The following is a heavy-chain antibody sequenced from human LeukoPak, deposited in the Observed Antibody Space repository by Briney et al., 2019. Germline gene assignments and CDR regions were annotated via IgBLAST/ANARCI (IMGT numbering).Heavy chain of an antibody. V-gene: IGHV3-30*03. D-gene: IGHD5-12*01. J-gene: IGHJ4*02. CDR3: AREVARPNFFDY. CDR2: VSHDGTTK. Sequence: LSLTCTVSGGSISNYYWSWIRQPPGKGLEWVAVVSHDGTTKYYADSVRGRFTISRGNSKNTLYLQMDSLRVDDTAVYYCAREVARPNFFDYWGQGTLVTVAS. CDR1: GGSISNYY.